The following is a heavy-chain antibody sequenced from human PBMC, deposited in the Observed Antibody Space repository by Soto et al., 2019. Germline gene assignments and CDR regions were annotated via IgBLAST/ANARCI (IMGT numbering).Heavy chain of an antibody. CDR2: IYYSGYT. J-gene: IGHJ1*01. V-gene: IGHV4-39*01. CDR1: GGSISSSSYY. D-gene: IGHD3-22*01. Sequence: SETLSLACTVSGGSISSSSYYWGWIRQPPGKGLEWIGSIYYSGYTYYNPSLKSRVTISVDTSKNQFSLKLSSVTAADTAVYYCAIYDSSGSRGFQHWGQGTLVTVSS. CDR3: AIYDSSGSRGFQH.